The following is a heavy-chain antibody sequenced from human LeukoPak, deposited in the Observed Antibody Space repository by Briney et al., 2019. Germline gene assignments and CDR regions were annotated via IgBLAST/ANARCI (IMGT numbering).Heavy chain of an antibody. Sequence: ASETLSLTCTVSGYSISSGYYWGWIRQPPGKGLEWIGSIYHSGSTYYNPSLKSRVTISVDTSKNQFSLKLSSVTAADTAVYYCARGGEYSGYDGYFDYWGQGTLVTVSS. D-gene: IGHD5-12*01. CDR3: ARGGEYSGYDGYFDY. J-gene: IGHJ4*02. CDR1: GYSISSGYY. CDR2: IYHSGST. V-gene: IGHV4-38-2*02.